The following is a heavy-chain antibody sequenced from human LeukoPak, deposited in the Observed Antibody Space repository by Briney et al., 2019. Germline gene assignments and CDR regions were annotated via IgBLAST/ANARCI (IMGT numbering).Heavy chain of an antibody. D-gene: IGHD3-22*01. J-gene: IGHJ4*02. CDR2: ISSSSSYI. CDR3: ARSYYDSSGYFDY. CDR1: GFTFSSYS. V-gene: IGHV3-21*01. Sequence: GGSLRLSCAASGFTFSSYSMNWVRQAPGKGLEWVSSISSSSSYINYADSVKGRFTISRDNAKNSLYLQMNSLRAEDTAVYYCARSYYDSSGYFDYWGQGTLVTVSS.